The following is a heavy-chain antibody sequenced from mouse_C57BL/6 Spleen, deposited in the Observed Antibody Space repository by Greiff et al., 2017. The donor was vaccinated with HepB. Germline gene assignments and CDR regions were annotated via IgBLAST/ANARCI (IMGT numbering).Heavy chain of an antibody. V-gene: IGHV1-50*01. CDR3: ARWGYYGSSRYFDV. CDR1: GYTFTSYW. Sequence: VQLQQPGAELVKPGASVKLSCKASGYTFTSYWMQWVKQRPGQGLEWIGEIDPSDGYTNYNQKFKGKATMTVDTSSSTAYMQLSSLTSEDSAVYYCARWGYYGSSRYFDVWGTGTTVTVSS. D-gene: IGHD1-1*01. J-gene: IGHJ1*03. CDR2: IDPSDGYT.